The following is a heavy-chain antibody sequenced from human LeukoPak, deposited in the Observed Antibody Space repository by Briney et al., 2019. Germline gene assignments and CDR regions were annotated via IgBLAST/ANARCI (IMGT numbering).Heavy chain of an antibody. CDR1: GGSISSVDYY. J-gene: IGHJ4*02. D-gene: IGHD5-24*01. V-gene: IGHV4-30-4*01. Sequence: SETLSLTCTVSGGSISSVDYYWSWIRQPLGKGLEWIGYIYYTGSTYYNPSLKSRVTISVDTSKNQFSLKLSSVTAADTAVYYCAXDGYXXGFDYWGQGXLXXXXS. CDR3: AXDGYXXGFDY. CDR2: IYYTGST.